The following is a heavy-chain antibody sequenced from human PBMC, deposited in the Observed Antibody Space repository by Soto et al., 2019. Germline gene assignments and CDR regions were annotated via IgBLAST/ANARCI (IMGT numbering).Heavy chain of an antibody. D-gene: IGHD2-15*01. CDR1: GGTFSSYA. J-gene: IGHJ6*02. V-gene: IGHV1-69*06. CDR3: ASQGGSSPYYYGMDV. Sequence: ASVKVSCKASGGTFSSYAISWVRQAPGRGLEWMGGIIPIFGTANYAQKFQGRVTITADKSTSTVYMELSSLRSEDTAVYYCASQGGSSPYYYGMDVWGQGTTVTVS. CDR2: IIPIFGTA.